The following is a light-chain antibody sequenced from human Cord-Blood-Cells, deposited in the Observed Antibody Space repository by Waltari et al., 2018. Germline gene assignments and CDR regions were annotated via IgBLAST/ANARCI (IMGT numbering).Light chain of an antibody. V-gene: IGKV1-39*01. Sequence: DIQMTQSPSSLSPSVGDRVTITCRASQSISSSLNWYHQKPGKAPKLLIYAASSLQSRVPSRFSGSRSRTDVTLTISSLQPEDFATYYCQQSYSTPPTFGQGTKLEIK. CDR3: QQSYSTPPT. CDR1: QSISSS. J-gene: IGKJ2*01. CDR2: AAS.